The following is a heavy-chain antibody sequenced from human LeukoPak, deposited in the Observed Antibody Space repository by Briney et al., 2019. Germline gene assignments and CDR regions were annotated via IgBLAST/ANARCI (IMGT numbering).Heavy chain of an antibody. V-gene: IGHV4-4*02. CDR2: IYHSGST. CDR1: GGSISSSNW. CDR3: ASWGKQWLVLGDWFDP. D-gene: IGHD6-19*01. J-gene: IGHJ5*02. Sequence: PSGTLSLTCAVSGGSISSSNWWSWVRPPPGKGLEWIGEIYHSGSTNYNPSLKSRVTISVDKSKNQFSLKLSSVTAADTAVYYCASWGKQWLVLGDWFDPWGQGTLVTVSS.